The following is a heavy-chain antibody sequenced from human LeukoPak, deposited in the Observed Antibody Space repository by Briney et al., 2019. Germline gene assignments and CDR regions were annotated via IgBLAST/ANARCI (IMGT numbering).Heavy chain of an antibody. J-gene: IGHJ5*02. CDR1: GGSISSGSYY. V-gene: IGHV4-61*02. CDR3: ARDGGSKPDYGGNYWFDP. CDR2: IYTSGST. Sequence: SETLSLTCTVSGGSISSGSYYWSWIRQPAGKGLEWIGRIYTSGSTNYNPSLKSRVTISVDTSKNQFSLKLSSVTAADTAVYYCARDGGSKPDYGGNYWFDPWGQGTLFTVSS. D-gene: IGHD4-23*01.